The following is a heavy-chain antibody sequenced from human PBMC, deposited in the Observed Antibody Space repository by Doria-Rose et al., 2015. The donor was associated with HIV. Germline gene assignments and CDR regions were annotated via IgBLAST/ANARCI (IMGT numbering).Heavy chain of an antibody. CDR1: GFTFSSYG. J-gene: IGHJ6*02. V-gene: IGHV3-30*18. CDR2: ISYDGSNK. D-gene: IGHD2-8*01. CDR3: AKDQVLYHFYYAMDV. Sequence: QVQLVESGGGVVQPGRSQRLSCAASGFTFSSYGMHWVRQAPGKGLEWVAVISYDGSNKNYADSVKGRFTISRDNSKNTLYLQMNSLRAEDTAVYYCAKDQVLYHFYYAMDVWGQGTTVTVSS.